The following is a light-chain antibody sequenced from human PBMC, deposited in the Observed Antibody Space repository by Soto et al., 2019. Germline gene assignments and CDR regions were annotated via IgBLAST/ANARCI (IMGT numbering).Light chain of an antibody. CDR3: QSYDSSNQV. J-gene: IGLJ2*01. V-gene: IGLV6-57*04. CDR2: EDN. CDR1: SGSIASNY. Sequence: NFMLTQPHSVSESPGKTVTISCTRSSGSIASNYVQWYQQRPGSAPTTVIYEDNQRPSGVPDRFSGSIDSSSNSASLTISGLKTEDEADYYWQSYDSSNQVFGGGTKLTVL.